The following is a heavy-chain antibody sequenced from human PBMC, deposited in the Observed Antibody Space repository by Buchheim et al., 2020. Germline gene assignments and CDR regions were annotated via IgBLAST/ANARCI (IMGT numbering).Heavy chain of an antibody. CDR1: GFTFNNYE. V-gene: IGHV3-48*01. CDR3: ARYLYGGSSYFFDF. D-gene: IGHD1-26*01. Sequence: EVQLVESGGGLVQPGGSLRLSCAASGFTFNNYEMNWVRRAPGKGLEWISYISSSSSTISYADSVKGRFTISRDNAKNSLYLQMSSLRAEDTAVYYCARYLYGGSSYFFDFWGQGTL. CDR2: ISSSSSTI. J-gene: IGHJ4*02.